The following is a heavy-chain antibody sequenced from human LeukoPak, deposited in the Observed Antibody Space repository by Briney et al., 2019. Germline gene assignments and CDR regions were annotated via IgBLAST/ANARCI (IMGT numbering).Heavy chain of an antibody. Sequence: GGTLRLSCVASGFTFSSYGISWVRQAPGKGLEWVSAISSTGGTTYYAESVKGHFTISRDNSKNTVYLQMNSLSAEDTAVYYCAKNGDRGAYCSGGTCYPYYYYYMDVWGKGTTVTISS. D-gene: IGHD2-15*01. V-gene: IGHV3-23*01. CDR1: GFTFSSYG. CDR2: ISSTGGTT. J-gene: IGHJ6*03. CDR3: AKNGDRGAYCSGGTCYPYYYYYMDV.